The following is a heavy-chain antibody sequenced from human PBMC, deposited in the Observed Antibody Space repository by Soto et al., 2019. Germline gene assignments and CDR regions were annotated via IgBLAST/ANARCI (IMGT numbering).Heavy chain of an antibody. CDR1: GFTFSSYW. CDR3: AREAGVGRFGEEDGMDV. D-gene: IGHD3-10*01. J-gene: IGHJ6*02. CDR2: IKQDGSEK. V-gene: IGHV3-7*05. Sequence: GGSLRLSCAASGFTFSSYWMSWVRQAPGKGLEWVANIKQDGSEKYYVDSVKGRFTISRDNAKNSLYLQMNSLRAEDTAVYYCAREAGVGRFGEEDGMDVWGQGTTVTVSS.